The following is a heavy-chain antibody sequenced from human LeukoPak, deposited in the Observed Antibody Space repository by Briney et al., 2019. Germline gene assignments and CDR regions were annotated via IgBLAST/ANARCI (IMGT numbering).Heavy chain of an antibody. CDR1: GFTFSSYS. CDR3: ARDADGPGSLIDY. CDR2: GSSDGSTT. J-gene: IGHJ4*02. Sequence: GGSLRLSCAASGFTFSSYSMNWVRQAPGKGLEWVSRGSSDGSTTTYADSVKGRFTISRDNGKNTLYLQMNSLRAEDTAVYYCARDADGPGSLIDYWGQGTLVTVSS. V-gene: IGHV3-74*01. D-gene: IGHD1-14*01.